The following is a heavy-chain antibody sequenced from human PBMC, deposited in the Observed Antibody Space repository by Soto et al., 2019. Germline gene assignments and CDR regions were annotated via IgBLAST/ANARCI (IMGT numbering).Heavy chain of an antibody. CDR2: ISDSGTHT. CDR1: GFTFSSYA. D-gene: IGHD7-27*01. CDR3: AKKLGGNNHLDY. V-gene: IGHV3-23*01. Sequence: EVLLLESGGGLVQPGGSLRLSCAASGFTFSSYAVTWVRQAPGKGLEWVSSISDSGTHTNYADSVKGRFTISRDNSKNTLSLQMNSLRAEDTAVYYCAKKLGGNNHLDYWGQGTLVTDSS. J-gene: IGHJ4*02.